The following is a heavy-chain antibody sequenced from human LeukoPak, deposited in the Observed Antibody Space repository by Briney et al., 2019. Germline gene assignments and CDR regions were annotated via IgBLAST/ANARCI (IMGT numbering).Heavy chain of an antibody. J-gene: IGHJ3*02. CDR3: ARGTYSSGGLDAFDI. Sequence: SETLSLTCTVSGDSISTYYWNWIRQPPGKGLEWIGNIHYSGSTNYNPSPKSRVTISVDTSKNQFSLKLSSVTAADTAVYYCARGTYSSGGLDAFDIWGQGTMVTVPS. CDR1: GDSISTYY. D-gene: IGHD3-10*01. V-gene: IGHV4-59*01. CDR2: IHYSGST.